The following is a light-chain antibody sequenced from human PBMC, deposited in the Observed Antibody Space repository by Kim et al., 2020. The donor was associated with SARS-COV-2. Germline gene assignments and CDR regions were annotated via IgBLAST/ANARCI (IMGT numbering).Light chain of an antibody. CDR1: SSNIGSNN. CDR2: SVN. V-gene: IGLV1-44*01. Sequence: QSVLTQPPSASGTPGQRVTISCSGSSSNIGSNNVNWYQQLSGTAPKLLIYSVNQRPSGVPDRFSGSKSGTSASLAISGLQSEDVADYYCVAWDDSLNGPVFGGGTQLTVL. J-gene: IGLJ3*02. CDR3: VAWDDSLNGPV.